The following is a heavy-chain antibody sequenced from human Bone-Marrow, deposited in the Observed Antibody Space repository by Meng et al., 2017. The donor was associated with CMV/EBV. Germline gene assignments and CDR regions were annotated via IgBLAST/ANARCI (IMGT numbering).Heavy chain of an antibody. Sequence: SVKVSGKASGGTFSSYAISWVRQAPGQGLEWMGGIIPILGIANYAQKFQGRVTITADKSTSTAYMELSSLRSEDTAVYYCARSVCSSTSCYPPMWAFDIWGQGTMVTVSS. CDR3: ARSVCSSTSCYPPMWAFDI. V-gene: IGHV1-69*10. CDR2: IIPILGIA. CDR1: GGTFSSYA. D-gene: IGHD2-2*01. J-gene: IGHJ3*02.